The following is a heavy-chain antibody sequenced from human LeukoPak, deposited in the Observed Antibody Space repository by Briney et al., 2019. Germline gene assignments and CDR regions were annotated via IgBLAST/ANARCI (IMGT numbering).Heavy chain of an antibody. Sequence: GGSLRLSCVASGFTFSDYYMRGGRQAPGKGGGWVSYISSSGSTIYYADSVKGRFTISRDNANNSLYLQMNSLRAEDTAVYYCARYRGYRAHDYWGQGTLVTVSS. CDR3: ARYRGYRAHDY. CDR2: ISSSGSTI. CDR1: GFTFSDYY. V-gene: IGHV3-11*01. J-gene: IGHJ4*02. D-gene: IGHD5-12*01.